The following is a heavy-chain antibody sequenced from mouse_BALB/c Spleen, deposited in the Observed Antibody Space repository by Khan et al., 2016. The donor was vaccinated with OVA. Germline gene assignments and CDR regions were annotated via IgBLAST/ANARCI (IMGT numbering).Heavy chain of an antibody. CDR2: VWGDGST. Sequence: VQLQESGPGLVAPSQSLSITCTVSGFSLTSYGVSWVRQPPGRGLDWLGVVWGDGSTNYHPALTSRLSISKYNSMSQVFLKLNRLQTEYTATYYCAKFYYGGVSNWYFDVWGAGTSVTVSS. CDR1: GFSLTSYG. J-gene: IGHJ1*01. CDR3: AKFYYGGVSNWYFDV. D-gene: IGHD1-1*02. V-gene: IGHV2-3*01.